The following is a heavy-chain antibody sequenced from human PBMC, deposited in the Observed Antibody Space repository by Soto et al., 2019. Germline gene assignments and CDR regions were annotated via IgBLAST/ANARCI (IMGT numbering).Heavy chain of an antibody. D-gene: IGHD6-19*01. CDR3: AKGTAVAGTSYYYYGLDV. CDR1: GFTFSSYA. Sequence: HPGGSLRLSCAASGFTFSSYAMSWVRQAPGKGLEWVSAISGSGGSTYYADSVKGRFTISRDNSKNTLYLQMNSLRAEDTAIYYCAKGTAVAGTSYYYYGLDVWGQGTTVTVSS. V-gene: IGHV3-23*01. J-gene: IGHJ6*02. CDR2: ISGSGGST.